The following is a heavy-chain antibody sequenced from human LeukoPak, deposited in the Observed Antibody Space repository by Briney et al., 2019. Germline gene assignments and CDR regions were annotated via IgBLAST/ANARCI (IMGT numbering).Heavy chain of an antibody. CDR2: IIPILGIA. D-gene: IGHD4-4*01. J-gene: IGHJ6*02. V-gene: IGHV1-69*04. CDR1: GGTFSSYA. Sequence: GASVKVSCKASGGTFSSYAISWVRQAPGQGLEWMGRIIPILGIANYAQKFQGRVTITADKSTSTAYMELSSLRSEDTAVYYCARVGGNSDYYGMDVWGQGTTVTVSS. CDR3: ARVGGNSDYYGMDV.